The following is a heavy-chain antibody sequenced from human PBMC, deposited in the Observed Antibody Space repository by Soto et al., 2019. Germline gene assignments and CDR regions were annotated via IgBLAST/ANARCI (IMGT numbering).Heavy chain of an antibody. V-gene: IGHV3-72*01. Sequence: EVQLVESGGDLVQPGGSLRLSYAASGFTFSDYYMDWVRQAPGKGLEWVGRSRNKADSYTTEYAAPVKGRFTISRDDSKQSLYLQMNSLKTEDTAVYYCARRVGSGWSDVWGQGTTVTVSS. CDR1: GFTFSDYY. D-gene: IGHD6-19*01. CDR2: SRNKADSYTT. CDR3: ARRVGSGWSDV. J-gene: IGHJ6*02.